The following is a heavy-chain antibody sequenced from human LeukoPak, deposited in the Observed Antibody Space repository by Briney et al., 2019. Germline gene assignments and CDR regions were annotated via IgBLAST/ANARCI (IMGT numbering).Heavy chain of an antibody. CDR2: IYYSGST. J-gene: IGHJ4*02. D-gene: IGHD3-10*01. V-gene: IGHV4-31*03. CDR3: ARVGRRFGELLGPFDY. CDR1: GGSISSGGYY. Sequence: PSETLSLTCTVSGGSISSGGYYWSWIRQHPGKGLEWIGYIYYSGSTNYNPSLKSRVSSSVDTSKNQFSLKLTSVTAADTAVYYCARVGRRFGELLGPFDYWGQGTLVTVSS.